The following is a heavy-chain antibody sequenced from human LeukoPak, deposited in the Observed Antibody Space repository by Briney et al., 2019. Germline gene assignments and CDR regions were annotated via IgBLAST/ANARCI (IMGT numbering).Heavy chain of an antibody. V-gene: IGHV4-38-2*02. D-gene: IGHD5-12*01. Sequence: SETLSLTCTVSGYSISSGYYWGWIRQPPGKGLEWIGSIYHSGSTYYNPSLKSRVTISVDTSKNQFSLKPSSVTAADTAVYYCARADIGYYHMDVWGKGTTVTISS. J-gene: IGHJ6*03. CDR3: ARADIGYYHMDV. CDR2: IYHSGST. CDR1: GYSISSGYY.